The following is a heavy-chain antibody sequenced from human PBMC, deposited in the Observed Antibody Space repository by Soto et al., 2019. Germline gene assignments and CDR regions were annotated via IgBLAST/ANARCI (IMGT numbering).Heavy chain of an antibody. CDR3: PRAHYYDSSGLDY. Sequence: QLQLQESGSGLVKPSQTLSLTCAVSGGSISSGGYSWSWIRQPPGKGLEWIGYIYHSGSTYYNPSLKSRVTLSVDRSKHPFSLKLSSVTAAATAVYYCPRAHYYDSSGLDYWGQGTLVTVSS. J-gene: IGHJ4*02. D-gene: IGHD3-22*01. CDR2: IYHSGST. V-gene: IGHV4-30-2*01. CDR1: GGSISSGGYS.